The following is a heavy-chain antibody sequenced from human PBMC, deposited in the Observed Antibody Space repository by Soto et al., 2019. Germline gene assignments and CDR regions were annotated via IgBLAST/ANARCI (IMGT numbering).Heavy chain of an antibody. V-gene: IGHV1-69*04. CDR2: IIPILGIA. J-gene: IGHJ6*01. CDR1: WGTFSRYT. D-gene: IGHD4-17*01. Sequence: SVKIACKASWGTFSRYTISWVRQAPGQGHEWMGRIIPILGIANYAQKFQCRDTITADKSTSTAYMELSSLRSEETAVYYCARDRGYGDYGEDEDPVGHDYYYHRYGMDVW. CDR3: ARDRGYGDYGEDEDPVGHDYYYHRYGMDV.